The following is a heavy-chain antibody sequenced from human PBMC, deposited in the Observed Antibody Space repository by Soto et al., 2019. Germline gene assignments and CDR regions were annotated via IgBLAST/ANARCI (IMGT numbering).Heavy chain of an antibody. D-gene: IGHD6-13*01. J-gene: IGHJ6*03. V-gene: IGHV1-3*01. CDR2: INAGNGNT. CDR1: GYTFTSYP. Sequence: ASVKVSCKASGYTFTSYPMHWVRQAPGQRLEWMGWINAGNGNTKYSQKFRGRVTITRDTSASTAYMELSSLRSEDTAVYYCARGKGGIAAAGWRYYYYYMDVWGKGTTVTVSS. CDR3: ARGKGGIAAAGWRYYYYYMDV.